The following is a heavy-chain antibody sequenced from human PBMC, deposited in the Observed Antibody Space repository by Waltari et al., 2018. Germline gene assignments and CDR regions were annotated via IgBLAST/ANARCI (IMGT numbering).Heavy chain of an antibody. V-gene: IGHV1-2*04. Sequence: QVQLVQSGAEVKKPGASVKVSCKASGYTFTGYYMHWVRQAPGQGLEWMGWINPNSGCTNYAQKFQGWVTMTRDTSISTAYMELSRLRSDDTAVYYCARGSHIVVVVAATHIDYWGQGPLVTVSS. CDR3: ARGSHIVVVVAATHIDY. D-gene: IGHD2-15*01. CDR1: GYTFTGYY. J-gene: IGHJ4*02. CDR2: INPNSGCT.